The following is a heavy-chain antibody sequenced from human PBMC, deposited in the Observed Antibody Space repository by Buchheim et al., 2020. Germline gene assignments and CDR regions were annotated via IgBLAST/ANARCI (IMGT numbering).Heavy chain of an antibody. CDR1: GGSISSGGYS. D-gene: IGHD2-15*01. J-gene: IGHJ4*02. Sequence: QVQLQESGPGLVKPSQTLSLTCAVSGGSISSGGYSWSWIRQPPGKGLEWIGYIYYSGSTYYNPSLKSGVTISVAPSKNQFSLKLSSVTAADTAVYYCARARSLYCSGGSCSTFDYWGQGTL. CDR2: IYYSGST. CDR3: ARARSLYCSGGSCSTFDY. V-gene: IGHV4-30-4*07.